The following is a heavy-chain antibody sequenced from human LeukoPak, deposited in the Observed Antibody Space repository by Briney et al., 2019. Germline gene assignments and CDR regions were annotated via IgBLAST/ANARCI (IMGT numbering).Heavy chain of an antibody. CDR3: AKSNPGYSSGWYVGWFDY. Sequence: SETLSLTCTISGSSISSYYWSWIRQPPGKGLEWIGYIYYSGSTNYNPSLKSRVTISVDTSKNQFSLKLSSVTAADTAVYYCAKSNPGYSSGWYVGWFDYWGQGTLVTVSS. CDR2: IYYSGST. J-gene: IGHJ4*02. CDR1: GSSISSYY. V-gene: IGHV4-59*01. D-gene: IGHD6-19*01.